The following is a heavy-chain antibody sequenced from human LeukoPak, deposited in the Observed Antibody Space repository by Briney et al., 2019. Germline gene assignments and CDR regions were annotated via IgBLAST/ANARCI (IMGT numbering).Heavy chain of an antibody. CDR3: ARALYYYDSSGYGPGFDY. CDR2: ISYDGINK. J-gene: IGHJ4*02. D-gene: IGHD3-22*01. V-gene: IGHV3-30-3*01. Sequence: GRSLRISCSVSGFTFSSYAMHWVRKAPGKGLEWVAVISYDGINKYYADSVKGRFTISRDNSKNTLYLQMNSLRAEDTAVYYCARALYYYDSSGYGPGFDYWGQGTLVTVSS. CDR1: GFTFSSYA.